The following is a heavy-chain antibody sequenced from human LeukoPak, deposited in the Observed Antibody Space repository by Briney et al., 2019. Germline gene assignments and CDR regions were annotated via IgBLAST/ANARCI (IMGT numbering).Heavy chain of an antibody. CDR2: INTDGSST. CDR1: GFTFSSYW. D-gene: IGHD3-22*01. J-gene: IGHJ4*02. CDR3: ARDTYETSGYYYGPFDY. V-gene: IGHV3-74*01. Sequence: GGSLRLSCAASGFTFSSYWMHWVRQAPGEGLMWVSHINTDGSSTSYADSVKGRFTISRDNAKNTLNLQMNSLRAEDTAVYHCARDTYETSGYYYGPFDYWGQGTLVTVSS.